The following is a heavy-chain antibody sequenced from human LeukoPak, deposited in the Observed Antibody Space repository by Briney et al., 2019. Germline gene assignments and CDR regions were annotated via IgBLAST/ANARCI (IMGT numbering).Heavy chain of an antibody. CDR2: IYADGGT. V-gene: IGHV3-53*01. D-gene: IGHD6-6*01. Sequence: RGSLRLSCAASGFTVSGNYMSWVRQAPGRGLEWVAIIYADGGTSYADSVKGRFTLSRDNSKNTVYLQMSSLRAEDTAIYYCARLASRPYWGRGSLVTVSS. J-gene: IGHJ4*02. CDR1: GFTVSGNY. CDR3: ARLASRPY.